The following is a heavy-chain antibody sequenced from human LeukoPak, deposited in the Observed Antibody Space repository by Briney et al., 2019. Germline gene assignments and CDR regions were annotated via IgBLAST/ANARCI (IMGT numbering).Heavy chain of an antibody. J-gene: IGHJ4*02. CDR2: INYDGRTT. V-gene: IGHV3-74*01. Sequence: QPGGSLRLSCATSEFSFSSYWMHWVRQAPGKGLVWVSRINYDGRTTNYADSVKGRFTISRDNAKNTLYLQMNSLRAEDTAVYYCVRGPYGSGSYRWGQGTLVTVSA. CDR3: VRGPYGSGSYR. CDR1: EFSFSSYW. D-gene: IGHD3-10*01.